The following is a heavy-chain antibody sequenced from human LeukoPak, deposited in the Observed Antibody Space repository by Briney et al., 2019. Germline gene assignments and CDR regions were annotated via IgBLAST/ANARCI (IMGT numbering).Heavy chain of an antibody. V-gene: IGHV3-23*01. D-gene: IGHD6-13*01. CDR3: AKSIAAAGILGGSDY. J-gene: IGHJ4*02. CDR2: ISGSGGST. CDR1: GFTFSSYA. Sequence: GGSLRLSCAASGFTFSSYAMSWVRQAPGKGLEWVSAISGSGGSTYYADSVKGRFTISRDNSKNTLYLQMNGLRAEDTAVYYCAKSIAAAGILGGSDYWGQGTLVTVSS.